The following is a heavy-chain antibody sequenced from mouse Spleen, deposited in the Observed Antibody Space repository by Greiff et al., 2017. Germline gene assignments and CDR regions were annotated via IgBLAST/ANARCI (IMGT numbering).Heavy chain of an antibody. CDR3: ARHDSNYWYFDV. J-gene: IGHJ1*01. V-gene: IGHV5-6-2*01. CDR1: GFTFSSYA. D-gene: IGHD2-5*01. Sequence: EVKLVESGGGLVKPGGSLKLSCAASGFTFSSYAMSWVRQTPEKRLEWVAAINSNGGSTYYPDTVKDRFTISRDNAKNTLYLQMSSLRSEDTALYYCARHDSNYWYFDVWGAGTTVTVSS. CDR2: INSNGGST.